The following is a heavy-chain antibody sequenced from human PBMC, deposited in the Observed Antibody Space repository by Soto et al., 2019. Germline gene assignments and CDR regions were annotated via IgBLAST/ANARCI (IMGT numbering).Heavy chain of an antibody. CDR1: GYTFTSYG. J-gene: IGHJ6*02. CDR3: ATDIRDSSGYYYYYGMDV. Sequence: ASVKVSCKASGYTFTSYGISWVRQAPGQGLERMGWISAYNGNTNYAQKLQGRVTMTTDTSTSTAYMELRSLRSDDTAVYYCATDIRDSSGYYYYYGMDVWGQGTTVTVSS. CDR2: ISAYNGNT. D-gene: IGHD3-22*01. V-gene: IGHV1-18*01.